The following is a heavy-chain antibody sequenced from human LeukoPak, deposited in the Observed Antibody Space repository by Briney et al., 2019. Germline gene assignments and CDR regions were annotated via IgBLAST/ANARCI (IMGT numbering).Heavy chain of an antibody. V-gene: IGHV3-30-3*01. CDR2: ISYDGSNK. J-gene: IGHJ6*02. Sequence: GGSLRLSCAASGFTFSNAWMNWVRQAPGKGLEWVAVISYDGSNKYYADSVKGRFTISRDNSKNTLYLQMNSLRAEDTAVYYCARDVIRTYYDFWSGPAPTYYYYGMDVWGQGTTVTVSS. CDR3: ARDVIRTYYDFWSGPAPTYYYYGMDV. D-gene: IGHD3-3*01. CDR1: GFTFSNAW.